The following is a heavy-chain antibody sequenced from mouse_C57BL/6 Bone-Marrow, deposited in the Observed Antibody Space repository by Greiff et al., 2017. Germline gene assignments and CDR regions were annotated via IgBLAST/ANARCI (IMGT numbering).Heavy chain of an antibody. Sequence: VQLQQSGPELVKPGASVKISCKASGYTFTDYYMNWVKQSHGKSLEWIGDINPNNGGTSYNQKFKGKATLTVDKSSSTAYMGLRSLTSEDSAVYYCAPYGYDFAYWGQGTLVTVSA. CDR1: GYTFTDYY. D-gene: IGHD2-2*01. J-gene: IGHJ3*01. V-gene: IGHV1-26*01. CDR2: INPNNGGT. CDR3: APYGYDFAY.